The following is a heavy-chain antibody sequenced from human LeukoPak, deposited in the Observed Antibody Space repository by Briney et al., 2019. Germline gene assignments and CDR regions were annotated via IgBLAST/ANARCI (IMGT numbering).Heavy chain of an antibody. V-gene: IGHV3-7*01. CDR1: GFTFGSYW. CDR2: IKQDGSEK. D-gene: IGHD3-9*01. CDR3: AGGSGYLITS. J-gene: IGHJ5*02. Sequence: PGGSLRLSCAASGFTFGSYWMNWVRQAPGKELEWLAIIKQDGSEKHYKGSVEGRFTISRDNAKNSLHLQMNSLRAEDTAVYYCAGGSGYLITSWGQGTLVTVSS.